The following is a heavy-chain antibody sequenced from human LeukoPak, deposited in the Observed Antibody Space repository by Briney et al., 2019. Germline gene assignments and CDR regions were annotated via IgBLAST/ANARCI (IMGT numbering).Heavy chain of an antibody. V-gene: IGHV3-30-3*02. CDR3: AKDGYSSGWYLGYYYYMDV. D-gene: IGHD6-19*01. CDR2: ISYDGSNK. CDR1: GFTFSSYA. J-gene: IGHJ6*03. Sequence: PGGSLRLSCAASGFTFSSYAMHWVRQAPGKGLEWVAVISYDGSNKYYADSVKGRFTISRDNSKNTLYLQMNSLRAEDTAVYYCAKDGYSSGWYLGYYYYMDVWGKGTTVTISS.